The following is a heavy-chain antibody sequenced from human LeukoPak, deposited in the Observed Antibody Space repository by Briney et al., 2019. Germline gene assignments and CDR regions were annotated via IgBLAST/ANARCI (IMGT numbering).Heavy chain of an antibody. J-gene: IGHJ4*02. Sequence: GWALRLSCVASGFIFRSYVMSEVRQAGGKGGDWVSGLSDNGDSTDYADSGKGRFTISRDNSKNPVHLQMDSLRAEDTAVYYCAKDRGCSGKYHFDYWGQGTLVTVCS. D-gene: IGHD1-26*01. CDR3: AKDRGCSGKYHFDY. CDR2: LSDNGDST. CDR1: GFIFRSYV. V-gene: IGHV3-23*01.